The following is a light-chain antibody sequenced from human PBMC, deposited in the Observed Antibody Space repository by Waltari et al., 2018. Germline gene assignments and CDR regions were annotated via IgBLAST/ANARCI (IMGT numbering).Light chain of an antibody. CDR2: GAS. V-gene: IGKV3-15*01. Sequence: ETVMTQSPATLSVSQGERATLSCRASQSVSSNLAWYQQKPGQAPRLLIYGASTRATGIPARFSGSGSGTEFTLTISSLQSEDFAVYYCQQYNNWPPGTFGQGTKLEI. J-gene: IGKJ2*01. CDR1: QSVSSN. CDR3: QQYNNWPPGT.